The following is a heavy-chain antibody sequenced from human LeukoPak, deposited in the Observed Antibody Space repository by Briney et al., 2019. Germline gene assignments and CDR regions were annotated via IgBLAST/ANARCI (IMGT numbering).Heavy chain of an antibody. D-gene: IGHD2-2*03. CDR1: GFSFSIYS. CDR2: VSGSSRYI. J-gene: IGHJ4*02. V-gene: IGHV3-21*01. Sequence: GGSLRLSCAASGFSFSIYSMNWVRQAPGKGLEWVSSVSGSSRYIYYADSVKGRFTISRDNAKNSLYLQMDSLRAEDTAVYYCARDGYCTSASCHYYFDYWGQGALVTVSS. CDR3: ARDGYCTSASCHYYFDY.